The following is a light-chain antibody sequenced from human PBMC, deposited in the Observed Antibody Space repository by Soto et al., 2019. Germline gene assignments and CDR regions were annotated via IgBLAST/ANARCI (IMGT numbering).Light chain of an antibody. Sequence: DIQMTQSPSSLSASVGDRVTITCRASQGISNYLAWYQQKPVKAPKLLIYAASTLQSGVPFRFSGSGSGTDFTLTISSLQPEDAAIYYCQRYDSDPTFGQGTKVDI. J-gene: IGKJ1*01. V-gene: IGKV1-27*01. CDR1: QGISNY. CDR3: QRYDSDPT. CDR2: AAS.